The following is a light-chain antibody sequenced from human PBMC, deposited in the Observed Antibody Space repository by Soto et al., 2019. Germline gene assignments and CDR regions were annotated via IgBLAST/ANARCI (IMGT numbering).Light chain of an antibody. CDR1: QSLSSSY. Sequence: EIVLTQSPGTLSLSPGERATLSCRASQSLSSSYLAWYQQKPGQAPRLLIYGASNRATGTPDRFSGSGSGTDFTLTISRLEPEDFAVYYCQQYGSSPGLTFGGGTKVDIK. J-gene: IGKJ4*01. CDR3: QQYGSSPGLT. V-gene: IGKV3-20*01. CDR2: GAS.